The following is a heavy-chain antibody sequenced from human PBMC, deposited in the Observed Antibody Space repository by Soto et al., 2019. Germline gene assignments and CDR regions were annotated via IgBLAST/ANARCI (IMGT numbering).Heavy chain of an antibody. CDR3: AASYDFWRGYYSLVTQSDY. Sequence: GSLRLTCSASGFTFSSYDMQWVRQAPGKGLEWVAVISYDGSNKYFADSLKGRFTISRDNSKNTLYLQMNSLRAEDTAVYYCAASYDFWRGYYSLVTQSDYWGQGTLVTVSS. CDR1: GFTFSSYD. V-gene: IGHV3-30*03. CDR2: ISYDGSNK. D-gene: IGHD3-3*01. J-gene: IGHJ4*02.